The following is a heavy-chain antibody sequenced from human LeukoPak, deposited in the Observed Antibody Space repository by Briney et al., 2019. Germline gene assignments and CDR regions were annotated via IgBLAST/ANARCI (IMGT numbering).Heavy chain of an antibody. D-gene: IGHD5-24*01. Sequence: GGSLRLSCAASGFTFSSYAMHWVRQAPAKGLAWVAVISYDGSNKYYADSVKGRFTISRDNSQNTLFLQINSLRAEDTAIYYCAKSMSTTSRGFFDYWGQGALVTVSS. CDR3: AKSMSTTSRGFFDY. V-gene: IGHV3-30-3*02. CDR2: ISYDGSNK. J-gene: IGHJ4*02. CDR1: GFTFSSYA.